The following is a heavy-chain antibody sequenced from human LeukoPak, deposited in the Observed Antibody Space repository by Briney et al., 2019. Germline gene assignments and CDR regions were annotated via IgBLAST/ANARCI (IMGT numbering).Heavy chain of an antibody. J-gene: IGHJ4*02. V-gene: IGHV4-34*01. Sequence: ASETLSLTCAVYGGSFSGYYWSWIRQPPRKGLEWIGEINHSGSTNYNPSLKSRVTISVDTSKNQFSLKLSSVTAADTAVYYCARGPTYYDSSGYYSAAFDYWGQGTLVTVSS. CDR1: GGSFSGYY. D-gene: IGHD3-22*01. CDR3: ARGPTYYDSSGYYSAAFDY. CDR2: INHSGST.